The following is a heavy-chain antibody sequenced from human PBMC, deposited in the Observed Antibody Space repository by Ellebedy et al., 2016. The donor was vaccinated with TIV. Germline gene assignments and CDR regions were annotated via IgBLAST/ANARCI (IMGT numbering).Heavy chain of an antibody. CDR2: IKQDGSEK. CDR1: GFTFSSYW. D-gene: IGHD3-9*01. Sequence: GGSLRLSCAASGFTFSSYWMSWVRQAPGKGLEWVANIKQDGSEKYYVDSVKGRFTISRDNAKNSLSLQMNSLRAEDTAVYYCARDKYYDILTGYYTHYYGMDVWGQGTTVTVSS. CDR3: ARDKYYDILTGYYTHYYGMDV. J-gene: IGHJ6*02. V-gene: IGHV3-7*01.